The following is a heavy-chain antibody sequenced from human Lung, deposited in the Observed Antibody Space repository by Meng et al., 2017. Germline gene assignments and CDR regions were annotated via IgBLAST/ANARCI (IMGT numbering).Heavy chain of an antibody. J-gene: IGHJ4*02. V-gene: IGHV1-2*06. Sequence: QVQLVQSGAGGRRPGAPVKVFCKASGYTFPDYWLHWVRRAPGQGLEWMGRINPKSGDTHYAQRFQGRVTMTGDTSISTAYMELSGLRSDDTAMYYCARDEDISAAGKLFGDYWGQGTLVTVSS. CDR3: ARDEDISAAGKLFGDY. CDR2: INPKSGDT. D-gene: IGHD6-13*01. CDR1: GYTFPDYW.